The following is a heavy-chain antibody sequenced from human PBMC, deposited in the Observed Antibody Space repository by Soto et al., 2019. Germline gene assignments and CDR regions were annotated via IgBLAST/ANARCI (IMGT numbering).Heavy chain of an antibody. J-gene: IGHJ4*02. D-gene: IGHD3-10*01. V-gene: IGHV3-30*18. CDR2: ISYDGSNK. Sequence: VQLLESGGGVVQPGKSLRLSCAGSGFTFSSYGMDWVRQAPGKGLEWVAVISYDGSNKYYADSVKGRFTISRDNSKNTLYLQMSSLRADDTAVYYCAKDRMGAGVRGYFDYWGQGTLVTVSS. CDR3: AKDRMGAGVRGYFDY. CDR1: GFTFSSYG.